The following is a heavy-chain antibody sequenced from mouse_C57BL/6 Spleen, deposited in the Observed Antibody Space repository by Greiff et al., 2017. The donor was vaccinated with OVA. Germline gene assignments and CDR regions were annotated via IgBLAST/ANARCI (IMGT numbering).Heavy chain of an antibody. V-gene: IGHV3-6*01. CDR2: ISYDGSN. J-gene: IGHJ2*01. Sequence: EVKLMESGPGLVKPSQSLSLTCSVTGYSITSGYYWNWIRQFPGTKLEWMGYISYDGSNNYNPSLKNRISITRDTSKNQFFLKLNSVTTEDTATYYCARDDGYPFDYWGQGTTLTVSS. D-gene: IGHD2-3*01. CDR1: GYSITSGYY. CDR3: ARDDGYPFDY.